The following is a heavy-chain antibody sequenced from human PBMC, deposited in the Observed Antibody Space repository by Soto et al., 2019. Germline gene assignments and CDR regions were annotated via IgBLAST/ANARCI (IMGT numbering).Heavy chain of an antibody. CDR2: ISYDGNNK. V-gene: IGHV3-30*18. Sequence: QVQLVESGGGVVQPGRSLRLSCAASGFFFSDYAIHWVRQAPGKGLEWVSLISYDGNNKYYADSVKGRFTISRDNSKNTLFLAMNSLRAEDSAVYYCAKGGMYYSDRSAYYVLYNWGQGALVTVSS. J-gene: IGHJ4*02. D-gene: IGHD3-22*01. CDR3: AKGGMYYSDRSAYYVLYN. CDR1: GFFFSDYA.